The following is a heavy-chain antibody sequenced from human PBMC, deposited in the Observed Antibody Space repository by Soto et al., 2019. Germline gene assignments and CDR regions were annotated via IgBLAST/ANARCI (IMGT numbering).Heavy chain of an antibody. V-gene: IGHV3-23*01. CDR3: VNDTIATEIYSDS. J-gene: IGHJ5*01. Sequence: PGRSLRLSCAASGFTFSSYAMSWARQAPGKGLEWVSAISGSGGSTYYADSVKGRFTISTDNSKNTLYLQMNSLRAEDTAVYYCVNDTIATEIYSDSLGEGPLITV. D-gene: IGHD2-15*01. CDR2: ISGSGGST. CDR1: GFTFSSYA.